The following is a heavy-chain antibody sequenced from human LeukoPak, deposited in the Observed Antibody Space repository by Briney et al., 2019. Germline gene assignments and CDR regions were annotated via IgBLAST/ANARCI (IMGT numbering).Heavy chain of an antibody. CDR2: IYPGDSDT. CDR1: GYSFTSYW. J-gene: IGHJ4*02. Sequence: GESLKISCKGSGYSFTSYWIGWVRQMPGKGLEWMGIIYPGDSDTRYSPSFQGQVTISADKSINTAYLQWSSLKASDTAMYYCARTTRGLYCSGGSCWDYWGQGTLVTVSS. V-gene: IGHV5-51*01. D-gene: IGHD2-15*01. CDR3: ARTTRGLYCSGGSCWDY.